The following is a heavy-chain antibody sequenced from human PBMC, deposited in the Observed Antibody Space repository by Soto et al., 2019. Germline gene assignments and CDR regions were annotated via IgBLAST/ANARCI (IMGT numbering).Heavy chain of an antibody. CDR2: VSSSSSYI. J-gene: IGHJ4*02. V-gene: IGHV3-21*01. Sequence: GGSLRLSCAASGFTFSSYSMNWVRQAPGKGLEWVSSVSSSSSYIYYADSVKGRFTISRDNAKNSLYLQMNSLRAEDTAVYYCARDPYGDSYFDYWGQGTLVTVSS. CDR3: ARDPYGDSYFDY. CDR1: GFTFSSYS. D-gene: IGHD4-17*01.